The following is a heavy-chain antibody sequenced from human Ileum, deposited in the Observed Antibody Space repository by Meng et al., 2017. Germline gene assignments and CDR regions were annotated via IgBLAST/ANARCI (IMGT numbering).Heavy chain of an antibody. J-gene: IGHJ4*02. D-gene: IGHD4-23*01. Sequence: QVQLQQWGAGMLRPSETLSLTCAGYRGSFSGYYWTWIRQPPGTGLEWTGEINPLRRTVALPSLRSRVTISIDPSPHQFSLQLTSVTAADTAVPFFSLFELPPLPRLDSWGPGTLVTVSS. CDR3: SLFELPPLPRLDS. CDR1: RGSFSGYY. V-gene: IGHV4-34*01. CDR2: INPLRRT.